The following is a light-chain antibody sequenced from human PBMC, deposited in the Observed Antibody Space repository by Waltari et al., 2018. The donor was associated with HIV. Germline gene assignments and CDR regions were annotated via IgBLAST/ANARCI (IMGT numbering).Light chain of an antibody. CDR3: GTWDSSVSAGV. CDR1: TPNIGKNF. V-gene: IGLV1-51*01. CDR2: DNN. J-gene: IGLJ2*01. Sequence: QSVLTQPPSVSAAPGQKVTFPCSGSTPNIGKNFVSWYQQLPEAAPKLIIYDNNKRPSGVPDRFSGSKSATSATLAITGLQTGDEADYYCGTWDSSVSAGVFGGGTKLTVL.